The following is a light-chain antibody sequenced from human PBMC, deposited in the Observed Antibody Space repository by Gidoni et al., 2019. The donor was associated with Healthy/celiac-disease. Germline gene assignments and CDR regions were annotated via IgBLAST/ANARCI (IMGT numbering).Light chain of an antibody. CDR1: KNY. J-gene: IGKJ1*01. Sequence: DIVMTQSPDSLAVSLGERATINKNYLAWYQQKPGQPPKLLIYWASTRESGVPDRFSGSCVSGTDFTLTISSLQAEDVAVYYCQQYYSTPPWTFGQGTKVEIK. CDR2: WAS. CDR3: QQYYSTPPWT. V-gene: IGKV4-1*01.